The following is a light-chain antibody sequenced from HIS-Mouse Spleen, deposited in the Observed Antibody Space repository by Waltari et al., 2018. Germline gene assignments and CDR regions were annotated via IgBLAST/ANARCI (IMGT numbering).Light chain of an antibody. CDR1: SSDVGGYNY. V-gene: IGLV2-11*01. CDR3: CSYAGSYTYV. CDR2: DVS. Sequence: QSALTQPASVSGSPGQSITISCTGTSSDVGGYNYVSWYQQHPGKAPKLMIADVSKRPSGVPDRFSGSKSGNTASLTISGLQAEDEADYYCCSYAGSYTYVFGTGTKVTVL. J-gene: IGLJ1*01.